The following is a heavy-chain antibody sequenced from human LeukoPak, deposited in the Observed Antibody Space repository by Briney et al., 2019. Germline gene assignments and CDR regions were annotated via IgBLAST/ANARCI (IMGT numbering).Heavy chain of an antibody. D-gene: IGHD3-22*01. CDR1: GGSISGYY. Sequence: PSETLSLTCTVSGGSISGYYWSWIRHAPGKGLEWIGYIHHTGSADYNPSLRSRATISVDTSKSQFSLKLSSLTAADTAVYYCARSSLYDGSGYPNYWGQGTLVTVSS. CDR2: IHHTGSA. V-gene: IGHV4-59*08. CDR3: ARSSLYDGSGYPNY. J-gene: IGHJ4*02.